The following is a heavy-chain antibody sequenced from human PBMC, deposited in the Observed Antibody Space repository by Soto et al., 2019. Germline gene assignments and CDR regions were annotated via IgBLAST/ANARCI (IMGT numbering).Heavy chain of an antibody. CDR2: IYSGGST. D-gene: IGHD6-19*01. CDR1: GFAVSSNY. V-gene: IGHV3-53*04. Sequence: VQLVESGGGLVQPGGSLRLSCAASGFAVSSNYMSWVRQAPGKGLEWVSIIYSGGSTYYADSVKGRFTSSRHNSKNTLDLQMDSLRYEDTAVYYCARLQWLVVGQNNWFDPWGQGTLVTVSS. CDR3: ARLQWLVVGQNNWFDP. J-gene: IGHJ5*02.